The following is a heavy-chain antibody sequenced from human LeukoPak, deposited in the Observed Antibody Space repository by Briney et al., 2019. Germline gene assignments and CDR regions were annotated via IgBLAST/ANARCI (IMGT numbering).Heavy chain of an antibody. D-gene: IGHD3-10*01. CDR3: AKVGDYYGSGKYSNFDY. J-gene: IGHJ4*02. CDR1: GFTFSSYA. Sequence: PGGSLRLSCAASGFTFSSYAMHWVRQAPGKGLEWVAVISYDGSNKYYADSVKGRFTISRDNSKNTLYLQMSSLRAEDTAVYHCAKVGDYYGSGKYSNFDYWGQGTLVTVSS. V-gene: IGHV3-30-3*01. CDR2: ISYDGSNK.